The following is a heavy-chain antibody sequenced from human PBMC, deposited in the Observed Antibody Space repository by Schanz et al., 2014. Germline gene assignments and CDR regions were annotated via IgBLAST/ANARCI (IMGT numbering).Heavy chain of an antibody. CDR2: TSYDGSQK. Sequence: VQLVESGGGLVQPGGSLRLSCAASGFTFTTNAMSWVRQPPGKGLEWVAVTSYDGSQKYYTDSVKGRFTVSRDNSKNTLYLQLNSLRAEDTAVYYCVRDTDYHFDYWGQGTLVTVSS. D-gene: IGHD4-17*01. CDR3: VRDTDYHFDY. V-gene: IGHV3-30*04. J-gene: IGHJ4*02. CDR1: GFTFTTNA.